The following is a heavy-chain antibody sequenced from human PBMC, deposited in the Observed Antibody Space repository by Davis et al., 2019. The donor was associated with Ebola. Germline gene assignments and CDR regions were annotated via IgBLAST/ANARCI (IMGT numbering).Heavy chain of an antibody. CDR2: ISYSSSHI. J-gene: IGHJ4*02. Sequence: PGGSLRLSCTASGFTFSSHNMNWVRQAPGKGLEWVSAISYSSSHIFYADSVKGRFTISRDNAKNSVFLQMNSLRVEDTAVYYCARVSFVETVKVFDYWGQGIQVTVSS. CDR1: GFTFSSHN. CDR3: ARVSFVETVKVFDY. D-gene: IGHD5-18*01. V-gene: IGHV3-21*01.